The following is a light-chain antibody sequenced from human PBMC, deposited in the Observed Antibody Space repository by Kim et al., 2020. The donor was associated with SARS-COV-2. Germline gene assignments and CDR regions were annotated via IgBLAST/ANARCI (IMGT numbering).Light chain of an antibody. Sequence: DIQMTQSPSSLSASVGDRVTITCRASQSISTFLNWYQQTPGKAPRLLIYDASSLQTGVPSRFSGSGSGTDFTLTISSLRREDFTTYYCQQGHNFPSTFGQGTKLEI. CDR2: DAS. V-gene: IGKV1-39*01. CDR3: QQGHNFPST. J-gene: IGKJ2*02. CDR1: QSISTF.